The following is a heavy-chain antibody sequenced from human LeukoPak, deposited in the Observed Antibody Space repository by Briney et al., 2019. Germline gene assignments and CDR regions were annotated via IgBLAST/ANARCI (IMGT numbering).Heavy chain of an antibody. CDR3: ARLGGVRGVTYYFDY. V-gene: IGHV1-69*06. Sequence: AVKVSCKASGGTFSSYAISWVRQAPGQGLEWMGGIIPIFGTANYAQKFQGRVTITADKSTSTAYMELSSLRSEDTAVYYCARLGGVRGVTYYFDYWGQGTLVTVSS. J-gene: IGHJ4*02. CDR2: IIPIFGTA. CDR1: GGTFSSYA. D-gene: IGHD3-10*01.